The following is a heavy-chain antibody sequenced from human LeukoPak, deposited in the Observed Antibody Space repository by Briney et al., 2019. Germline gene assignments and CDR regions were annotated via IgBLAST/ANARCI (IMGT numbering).Heavy chain of an antibody. J-gene: IGHJ4*02. CDR2: IGYGGDT. CDR3: ARVGGSGSFDS. Sequence: GGSLRLSCAASGFTISSDSMHWIRRAPGKGLEYVSAIGYGGDTYYANSVKGRFTISRDISKNTLYLQMGSLRPEDMAVYYCARVGGSGSFDSWGQGTLVSVSS. D-gene: IGHD6-19*01. CDR1: GFTISSDS. V-gene: IGHV3-64*01.